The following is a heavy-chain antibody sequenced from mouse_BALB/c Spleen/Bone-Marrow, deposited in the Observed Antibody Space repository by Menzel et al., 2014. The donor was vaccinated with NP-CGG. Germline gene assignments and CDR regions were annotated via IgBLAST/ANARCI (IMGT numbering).Heavy chain of an antibody. Sequence: QVQLQQSGAELVKPGASVKLSCKASGYTFTSYYMYWVKQRAGQGLEWFGEINPSNGGTNFNEKSKNKATLTIDKSSSTAYMQLSSLTSEDSAVYYCSRGRRDALDYWGQGTSVTVSS. V-gene: IGHV1S81*02. CDR1: GYTFTSYY. J-gene: IGHJ4*01. CDR2: INPSNGGT. CDR3: SRGRRDALDY.